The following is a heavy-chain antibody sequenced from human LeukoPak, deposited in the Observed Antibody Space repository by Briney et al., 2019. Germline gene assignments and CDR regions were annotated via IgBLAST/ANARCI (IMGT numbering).Heavy chain of an antibody. V-gene: IGHV3-23*01. CDR1: GFTFSSYS. Sequence: GGSLRLSCAASGFTFSSYSMNWVRQAPGKGLEWVSSISGSGGSTYYADSVKGRFTISRDNSKNTLYLQMNSLRAEDTAVYYCAKYAVSTYCGGDCYLDYWGQGTLVTVSS. J-gene: IGHJ4*02. CDR2: ISGSGGST. CDR3: AKYAVSTYCGGDCYLDY. D-gene: IGHD2-21*02.